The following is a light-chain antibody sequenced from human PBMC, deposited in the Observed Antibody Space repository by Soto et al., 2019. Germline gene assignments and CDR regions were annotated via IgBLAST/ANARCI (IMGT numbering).Light chain of an antibody. CDR1: TSNIVITT. V-gene: IGLV1-44*01. CDR2: SNS. CDR3: AAWDGSLYV. J-gene: IGLJ1*01. Sequence: QSLLTQPPSASRTPGHRFTISFSGGTSNIVITTLNWYQQLPGTAPKLLIYSNSQRPSGFPVRFSGSKSGTSASLAISRLQSEDEAEYYCAAWDGSLYVFGNGTKVPV.